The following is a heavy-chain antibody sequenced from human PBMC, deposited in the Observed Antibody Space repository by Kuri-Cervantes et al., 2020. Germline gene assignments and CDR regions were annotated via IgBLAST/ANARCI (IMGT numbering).Heavy chain of an antibody. CDR2: ISAGGSGT. J-gene: IGHJ3*02. V-gene: IGHV3-23*01. Sequence: GGSLRLSCAASGFMFTSYAMSWVRQTPEKGLEWVSTISAGGSGTYYADSVKGRFIISRDNSKNTLYLQMNSLRAEDTAVYYCARAADDDYGDGALGDIWGQGTMVTVSS. D-gene: IGHD4-17*01. CDR3: ARAADDDYGDGALGDI. CDR1: GFMFTSYA.